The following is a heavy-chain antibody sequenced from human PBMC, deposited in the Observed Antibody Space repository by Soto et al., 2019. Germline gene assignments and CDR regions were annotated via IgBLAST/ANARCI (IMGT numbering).Heavy chain of an antibody. CDR2: LNPDGSIT. D-gene: IGHD2-15*01. J-gene: IGHJ5*02. Sequence: GGALRHSWAGSGFTLKIYWKNWGRQVPGKGPGWVSRLNPDGSITKNADSVKGRFTISRDNARNTLYLQMNSLGAEDTAVYYCLRYLGHCREGSSSSWGQGTLVTVSS. V-gene: IGHV3-74*01. CDR1: GFTLKIYW. CDR3: LRYLGHCREGSSSS.